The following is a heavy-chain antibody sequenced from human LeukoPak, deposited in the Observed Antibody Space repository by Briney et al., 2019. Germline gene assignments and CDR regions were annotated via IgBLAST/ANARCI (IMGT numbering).Heavy chain of an antibody. CDR2: IIPIFGTA. D-gene: IGHD5-18*01. CDR3: ARDLTAMVKFAWFDP. J-gene: IGHJ5*02. V-gene: IGHV1-69*01. Sequence: ASVKVSCKASGGTFSSYAISWVRQAPGQGLEWMGGIIPIFGTANYAQKFQGRVTITADESTSAAYMELSSLRSVDTAVYYCARDLTAMVKFAWFDPWGQGTLVTVSS. CDR1: GGTFSSYA.